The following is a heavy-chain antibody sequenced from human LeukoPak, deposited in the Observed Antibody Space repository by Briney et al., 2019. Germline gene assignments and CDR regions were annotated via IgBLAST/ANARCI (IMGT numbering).Heavy chain of an antibody. V-gene: IGHV3-48*01. D-gene: IGHD3-16*01. CDR3: ARDSPGGLGLDY. J-gene: IGHJ4*02. CDR2: ISTSSNTI. Sequence: PGGSLRLSCAASGFTFSSYSMNWVRQTPGKGLEWISYISTSSNTIYYADSVKGRFTISRDNAKNSLYLQMNSLRAEDTAVFYCARDSPGGLGLDYWGQGILVTVSS. CDR1: GFTFSSYS.